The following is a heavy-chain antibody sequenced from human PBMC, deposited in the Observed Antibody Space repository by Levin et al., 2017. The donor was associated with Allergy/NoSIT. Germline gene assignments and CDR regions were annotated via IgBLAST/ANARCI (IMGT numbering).Heavy chain of an antibody. CDR2: IYYSGST. CDR3: VRDGRSSSQRGGYYYYDMDI. Sequence: LSQTLSLTCTVSGGSVSSVSYYWRWIRQPPGKGLEWIGYIYYSGSTNYNPSLKSRVTISVDTSRNQFSLKLISVTAADTAVYDCVRDGRSSSQRGGYYYYDMDIWGQGTTVTVSS. D-gene: IGHD6-13*01. V-gene: IGHV4-61*01. J-gene: IGHJ6*02. CDR1: GGSVSSVSYY.